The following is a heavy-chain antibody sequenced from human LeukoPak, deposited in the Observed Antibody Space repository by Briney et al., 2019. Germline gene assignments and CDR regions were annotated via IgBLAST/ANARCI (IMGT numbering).Heavy chain of an antibody. CDR1: GFTCEDDA. Sequence: GGSLRLSCTTSGFTCEDDAMSGCRQAPGKGLEWVGFIRRKASGATTEYAASVKGRFTISRDDSESIAYLQMNSLKTEDTAVYFCTRRRGYVFDYWGQGTLVTVSS. J-gene: IGHJ4*02. CDR3: TRRRGYVFDY. V-gene: IGHV3-49*03. CDR2: IRRKASGATT. D-gene: IGHD5-12*01.